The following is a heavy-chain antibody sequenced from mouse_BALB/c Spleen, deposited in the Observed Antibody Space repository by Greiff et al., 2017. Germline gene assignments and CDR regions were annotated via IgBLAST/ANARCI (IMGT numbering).Heavy chain of an antibody. CDR2: INPYNDYT. CDR1: GYTFTNHH. CDR3: ARGSEYGNTWFAY. Sequence: EVQLQQSGAELVRPGASVKISCKAFGYTFTNHHITWVTQRPGQGLDWIGYINPYNDYTNYNQKFKGTATLTVDKSSSTAYMELSSLTSEDSAVYYGARGSEYGNTWFAYWGQGTLVTVSA. D-gene: IGHD2-10*02. V-gene: IGHV1S45*01. J-gene: IGHJ3*01.